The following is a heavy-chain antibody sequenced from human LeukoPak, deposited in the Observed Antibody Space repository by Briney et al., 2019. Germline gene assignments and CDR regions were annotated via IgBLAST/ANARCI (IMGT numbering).Heavy chain of an antibody. D-gene: IGHD3-16*01. J-gene: IGHJ3*02. CDR2: VYASGST. CDR1: GGSISNYY. CDR3: ARDQSGFGGHNSDAFDI. V-gene: IGHV4-4*07. Sequence: SETLSLTCTVSGGSISNYYWNWIRQPAGKGLEWVGRVYASGSTRYNPSFNSRVTMSAETSKNQVSLKMTSVTAADTAVYFCARDQSGFGGHNSDAFDIWGQGTMVTVSS.